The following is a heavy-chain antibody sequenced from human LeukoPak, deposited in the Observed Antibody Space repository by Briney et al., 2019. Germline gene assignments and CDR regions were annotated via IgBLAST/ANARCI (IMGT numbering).Heavy chain of an antibody. CDR2: ISSSSSYI. CDR3: AKDSSDYVWGSFDY. D-gene: IGHD3-16*01. J-gene: IGHJ4*02. V-gene: IGHV3-21*01. Sequence: GGSLRLSCAASGFTFSSYSMNWVRQAPGKGLEWVSSISSSSSYIYYADSVKGRFTISRDNAKNSLYLQMNSLRAEDTAVYYCAKDSSDYVWGSFDYWGQGTLVTVSS. CDR1: GFTFSSYS.